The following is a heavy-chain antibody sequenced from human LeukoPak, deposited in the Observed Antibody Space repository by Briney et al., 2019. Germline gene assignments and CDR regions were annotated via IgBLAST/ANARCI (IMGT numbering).Heavy chain of an antibody. V-gene: IGHV1-2*02. J-gene: IGHJ4*02. Sequence: ASVKVSCKASGYTFTDYYMHWVRQAPGQGLEWMGWINPNSDGTEYAQEFQGRVTMTRDTSISTAYMELSNLRSDDTAVFYCARGRSSTLVAGTYPGAYWGQGTLVSVSS. CDR1: GYTFTDYY. CDR3: ARGRSSTLVAGTYPGAY. CDR2: INPNSDGT. D-gene: IGHD1-26*01.